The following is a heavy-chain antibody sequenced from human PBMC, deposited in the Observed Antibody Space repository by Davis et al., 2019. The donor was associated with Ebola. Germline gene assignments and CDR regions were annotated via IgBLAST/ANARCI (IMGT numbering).Heavy chain of an antibody. V-gene: IGHV1-18*01. CDR1: GYTFTSYG. D-gene: IGHD6-13*01. CDR2: ISAYNGNT. Sequence: ASVKVSCKASGYTFTSYGISWVRQAPGQGLEWMGWISAYNGNTNYAQKLQGRVTMTTDTSTSTAYMELSSLRSEDTAVYYCARKFPSSSWYQNYWYFDLWGRGTLVTVSS. CDR3: ARKFPSSSWYQNYWYFDL. J-gene: IGHJ2*01.